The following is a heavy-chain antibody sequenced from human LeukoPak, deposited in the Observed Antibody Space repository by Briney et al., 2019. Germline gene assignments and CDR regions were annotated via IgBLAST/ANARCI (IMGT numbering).Heavy chain of an antibody. Sequence: QPGGSLRLSCGASGFTFSSYAMSWVRQAPGKGLEWVSVISGGGGDTSYADSVKGRFTISRDNSKNTLYLQMNSLRAEDTAVYYCAKDGRATITFDYWGQGTLVTVSS. V-gene: IGHV3-23*01. J-gene: IGHJ4*02. D-gene: IGHD5-24*01. CDR2: ISGGGGDT. CDR3: AKDGRATITFDY. CDR1: GFTFSSYA.